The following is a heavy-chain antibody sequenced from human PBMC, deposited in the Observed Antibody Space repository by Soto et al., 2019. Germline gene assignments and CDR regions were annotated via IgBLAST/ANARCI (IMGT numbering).Heavy chain of an antibody. V-gene: IGHV3-23*01. CDR3: AKLAYSKYAYYDGFDV. CDR2: ISNSGGNT. CDR1: GFTFTSYA. J-gene: IGHJ6*02. Sequence: EVQLLESGGDLVQPGGSLRLSCAASGFTFTSYAMTWVRQAPGKGLEWVSSISNSGGNTYYADSVKGRFTISRDNSKNTLYLQMNSLRAEDTAVYYCAKLAYSKYAYYDGFDVWGQGTTVTVSS. D-gene: IGHD4-4*01.